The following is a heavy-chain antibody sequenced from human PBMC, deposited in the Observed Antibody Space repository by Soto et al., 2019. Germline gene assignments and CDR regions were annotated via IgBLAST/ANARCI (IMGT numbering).Heavy chain of an antibody. Sequence: GGSLRLSCAASGFTFSSYAMSWVRQAPGKGLEWVSAISGSGGSTYYADSVKGRFTISRDNSKNTLYLQMNSLRAEDTAVYYCAKDRGPVVIANSALDYWGQGTLVTVSS. CDR2: ISGSGGST. V-gene: IGHV3-23*01. CDR1: GFTFSSYA. J-gene: IGHJ4*02. CDR3: AKDRGPVVIANSALDY. D-gene: IGHD2-21*01.